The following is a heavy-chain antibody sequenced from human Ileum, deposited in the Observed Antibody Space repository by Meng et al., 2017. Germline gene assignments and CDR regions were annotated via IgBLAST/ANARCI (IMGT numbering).Heavy chain of an antibody. CDR2: ISSSGKTI. V-gene: IGHV3-11*01. CDR1: GFTLSDYY. J-gene: IGHJ4*02. D-gene: IGHD3-16*01. CDR3: ARVAQRALGD. Sequence: GGSLRLSCEASGFTLSDYYMGWIRQAPGKGLEWVSYISSSGKTIYSADSLKGRFTVSRDNAKNSMYLQMNNLRAEDTAVYYCARVAQRALGDWGQGTRVTVSS.